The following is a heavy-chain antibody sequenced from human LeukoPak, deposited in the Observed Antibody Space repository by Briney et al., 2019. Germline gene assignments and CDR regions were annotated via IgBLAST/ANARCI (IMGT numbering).Heavy chain of an antibody. CDR3: ARLLMTTVTTPDAFDI. D-gene: IGHD4-17*01. CDR1: GFTFSTYN. CDR2: ISSAGTYI. V-gene: IGHV3-21*04. J-gene: IGHJ3*02. Sequence: GGSLRLSCTASGFTFSTYNMAWVRQAPGKGLEWVSSISSAGTYIYYTNSVRGRFTVSRDNAQSSLFLQMNSLRAEDTAVYYCARLLMTTVTTPDAFDIWGQGTMVTVSS.